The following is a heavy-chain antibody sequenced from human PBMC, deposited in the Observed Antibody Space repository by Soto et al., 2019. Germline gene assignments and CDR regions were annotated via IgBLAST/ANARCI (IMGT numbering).Heavy chain of an antibody. D-gene: IGHD4-4*01. V-gene: IGHV3-74*01. J-gene: IGHJ6*02. Sequence: PGGSLRLSCAASGFTFSSYWMHWVRQAPGEGLTWVSRINPDGSTTSYADSVKGRFTISRDNAKNTLYLQMNSLRVEDTAVYYCARVPTTVTXTGMDVWGQGTXVXV. CDR1: GFTFSSYW. CDR2: INPDGSTT. CDR3: ARVPTTVTXTGMDV.